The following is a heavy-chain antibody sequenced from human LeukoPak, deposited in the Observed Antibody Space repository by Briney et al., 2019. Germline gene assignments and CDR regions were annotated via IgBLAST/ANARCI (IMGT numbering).Heavy chain of an antibody. CDR2: ISWNGGST. CDR3: AKDGKNYFDY. V-gene: IGHV3-43D*03. J-gene: IGHJ4*02. Sequence: GGSLRLSCAASGFTFDSMHWVRQAPGKGLEWVSLISWNGGSTYYADSVKGRFTISRDNSKNSLYLQMNSLRAEDTALYYCAKDGKNYFDYWGQGTLVTVSS. CDR1: GFTFDS.